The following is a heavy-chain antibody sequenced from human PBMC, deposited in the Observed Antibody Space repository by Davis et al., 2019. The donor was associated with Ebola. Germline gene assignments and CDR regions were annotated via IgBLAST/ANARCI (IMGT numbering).Heavy chain of an antibody. V-gene: IGHV3-30-3*01. CDR3: ARARTDAFDI. CDR1: GFTFSSYA. J-gene: IGHJ3*02. Sequence: GESLKISCAASGFTFSSYAMHWVRQAPGKGLEWVAVISYDGSNKYYADSVKGRFTISRDNSKNTLYLQMNSLRAEDTAVYYCARARTDAFDIWGQGTMVTVSS. CDR2: ISYDGSNK.